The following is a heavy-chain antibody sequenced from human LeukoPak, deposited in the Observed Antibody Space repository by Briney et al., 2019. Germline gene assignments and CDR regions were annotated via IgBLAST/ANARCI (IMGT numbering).Heavy chain of an antibody. Sequence: GGSLRLSCSASGFTFSTHAMYWVRQAPGKGLEYVSGISSNGGSTNYADSVKGRFTISRDNSKNTLYLQMSSLRAEDTAVYYCVKELAAYWGQGTLVTVSS. J-gene: IGHJ4*02. CDR2: ISSNGGST. V-gene: IGHV3-64D*06. CDR1: GFTFSTHA. CDR3: VKELAAY.